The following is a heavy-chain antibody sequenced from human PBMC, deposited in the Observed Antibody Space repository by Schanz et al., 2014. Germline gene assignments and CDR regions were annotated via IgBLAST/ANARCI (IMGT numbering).Heavy chain of an antibody. CDR2: MWNDGIKT. D-gene: IGHD3-16*01. CDR1: TSLFSRSV. Sequence: DLVESGGGVVQPGRSLTLSCAVSTSLFSRSVIHWVRQAPGKGLEWVAVMWNDGIKTHYADSGKGRFTISRDNGKKSLYLQKDSVRAEDTAVYFWARDYEGALSSPRHDAFDVWGQGTVVTVS. J-gene: IGHJ3*01. V-gene: IGHV3-33*08. CDR3: ARDYEGALSSPRHDAFDV.